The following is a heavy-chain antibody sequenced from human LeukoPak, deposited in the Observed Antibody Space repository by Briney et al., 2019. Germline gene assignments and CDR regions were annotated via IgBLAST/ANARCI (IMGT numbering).Heavy chain of an antibody. J-gene: IGHJ4*02. V-gene: IGHV1-69*05. D-gene: IGHD5-18*01. Sequence: SVKVSCKASGYTFTSYDINWVRQAPGQGLEWMGGIIPIFGTSNYAQKLQGRVTISTDESTSTAYMEVSSLRSEDTAIYYCARGLDASMETAYDYWGQGTLVTVSS. CDR3: ARGLDASMETAYDY. CDR2: IIPIFGTS. CDR1: GYTFTSYD.